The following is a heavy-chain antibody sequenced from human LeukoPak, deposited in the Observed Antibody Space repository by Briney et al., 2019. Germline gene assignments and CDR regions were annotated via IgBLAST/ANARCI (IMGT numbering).Heavy chain of an antibody. Sequence: GGSLRLSCAASGFTFSDYYMSWIRQAPGKGLEWVSYITRSSTTIYYADSVKGRFTISRDNAKNSLYLQMNSLRAEDTAVYYCAKDLSSFDYWGQGTLVTVSS. D-gene: IGHD3-10*01. CDR1: GFTFSDYY. V-gene: IGHV3-11*01. CDR3: AKDLSSFDY. CDR2: ITRSSTTI. J-gene: IGHJ4*02.